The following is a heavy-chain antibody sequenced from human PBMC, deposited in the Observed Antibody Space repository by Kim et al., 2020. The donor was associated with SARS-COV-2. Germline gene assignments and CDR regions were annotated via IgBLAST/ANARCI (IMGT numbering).Heavy chain of an antibody. V-gene: IGHV4-34*01. CDR1: GGSFSGYY. CDR2: INHSGST. CDR3: ARARSYGDYDRYYYYYMD. J-gene: IGHJ6*03. D-gene: IGHD4-17*01. Sequence: SETLSLTCAVYGGSFSGYYLSWIRQPPGKGLEWIGEINHSGSTNYNPSLKSRVTISVDTSKNQFSLKLSSVTAADTAVYYCARARSYGDYDRYYYYYMD.